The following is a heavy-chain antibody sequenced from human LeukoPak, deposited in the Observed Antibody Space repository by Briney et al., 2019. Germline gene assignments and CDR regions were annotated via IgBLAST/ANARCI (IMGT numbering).Heavy chain of an antibody. V-gene: IGHV1-2*02. CDR3: ARDMGIRGVRTPFDY. CDR2: IGPGSGNT. D-gene: IGHD3-10*01. Sequence: ASVKVSCKASGYTFTGYYMHWVRQAPGQGLESMGWIGPGSGNTKYAQKFQGRVTMTRDTSINTAYMELSRLTSDDTAVYYCARDMGIRGVRTPFDYWGQGTLVAVSS. CDR1: GYTFTGYY. J-gene: IGHJ4*02.